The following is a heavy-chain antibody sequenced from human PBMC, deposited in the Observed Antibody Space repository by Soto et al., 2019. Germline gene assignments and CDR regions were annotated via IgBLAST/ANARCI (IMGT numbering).Heavy chain of an antibody. Sequence: EVQVLESGGDMVQPGGSLRLSCAASGFTLSNYAMSWVRQAPGKGLEWVSANGGSGVSTYYAESVKGRFTISRDNSKNTLYLQMNSLRAEDTAVYSCVRGRAYGDYIPDFWGQGTLVTVSS. D-gene: IGHD4-17*01. CDR2: NGGSGVST. CDR1: GFTLSNYA. CDR3: VRGRAYGDYIPDF. J-gene: IGHJ4*02. V-gene: IGHV3-23*01.